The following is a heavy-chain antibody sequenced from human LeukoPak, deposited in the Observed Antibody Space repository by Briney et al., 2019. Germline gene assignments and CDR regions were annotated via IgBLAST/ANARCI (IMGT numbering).Heavy chain of an antibody. CDR2: IYFSGST. D-gene: IGHD4-17*01. CDR3: ARTTIGGMDV. Sequence: PSETLSLTCIVSGGSIRSSNYYWGWIRQPPGKGLEWIGSIYFSGSTYYNPSLKSRVTISVERSKKQFSLKLSSVTAADTAVYYCARTTIGGMDVWGQGTTATVSS. J-gene: IGHJ6*02. V-gene: IGHV4-39*07. CDR1: GGSIRSSNYY.